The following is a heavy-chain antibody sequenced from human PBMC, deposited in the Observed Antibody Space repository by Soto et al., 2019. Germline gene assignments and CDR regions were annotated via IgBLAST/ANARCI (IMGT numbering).Heavy chain of an antibody. Sequence: GGSLRLSCAASGFTVSSNYMSWVRQAPGKGLEWVSVIYSGGSTYYADSVKGRFTISRDNSKNTLYLQMNSLRAEDTAVYYCARVLGGNWFDPWGQGTLVTVSS. CDR3: ARVLGGNWFDP. CDR1: GFTVSSNY. CDR2: IYSGGST. J-gene: IGHJ5*02. D-gene: IGHD3-3*02. V-gene: IGHV3-66*01.